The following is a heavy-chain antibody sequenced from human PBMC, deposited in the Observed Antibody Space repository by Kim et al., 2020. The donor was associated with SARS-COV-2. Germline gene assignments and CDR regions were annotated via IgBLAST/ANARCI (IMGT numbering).Heavy chain of an antibody. CDR1: GFTFSSYA. J-gene: IGHJ6*02. CDR3: ARDRSINVGTADV. V-gene: IGHV3-30*04. D-gene: IGHD1-7*01. Sequence: GGSLRLSCAASGFTFSSYAMHWVRQAPGKGLEWVAVISYDGSNKYYADSVKGRFTISRDNSKNTLYLQMNSLRAEDTAVYYCARDRSINVGTADVWGQGTTVTVSS. CDR2: ISYDGSNK.